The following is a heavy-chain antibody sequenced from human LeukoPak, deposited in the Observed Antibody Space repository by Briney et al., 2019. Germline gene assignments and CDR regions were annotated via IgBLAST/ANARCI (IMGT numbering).Heavy chain of an antibody. CDR2: TNTADNRI. Sequence: GGSLRLSCAASGFTFRDYFMSWIRQAPGKGLEWVAYTNTADNRIYYADSMKGRFTISRDNAKNSLYPQMNTLRAKDTAVYYCARATYDSSAVDAFDIWGQGTMVTVSP. J-gene: IGHJ3*02. CDR3: ARATYDSSAVDAFDI. D-gene: IGHD3-22*01. V-gene: IGHV3-11*01. CDR1: GFTFRDYF.